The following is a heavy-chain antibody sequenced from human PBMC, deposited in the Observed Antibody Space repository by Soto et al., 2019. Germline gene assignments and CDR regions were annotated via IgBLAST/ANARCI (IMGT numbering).Heavy chain of an antibody. CDR3: ASRNQWNYDILTGYYLGGMDV. V-gene: IGHV4-39*01. J-gene: IGHJ6*02. CDR1: GGSISSSSYY. D-gene: IGHD3-9*01. CDR2: IYYSGST. Sequence: SETLSLTCTVSGGSISSSSYYWGWIRQPPGKGLEWIGSIYYSGSTYYNPSLKSRVTISVDTSKNQFSLKLSSVTAADTAVYYCASRNQWNYDILTGYYLGGMDVWGQGTTVT.